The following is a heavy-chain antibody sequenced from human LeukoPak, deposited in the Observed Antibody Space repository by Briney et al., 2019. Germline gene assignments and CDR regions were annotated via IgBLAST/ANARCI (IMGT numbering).Heavy chain of an antibody. D-gene: IGHD3-22*01. J-gene: IGHJ4*02. CDR3: ARDGLWGGYYDSSGPDY. V-gene: IGHV4-38-2*02. Sequence: SETLSLTCTVSGYSISSGYYWGWIRQPPGKGLEWIGSIYHSGSTYYNPSLKSRVTISVDTSKNQFSLKLSSVTAADTAVYYCARDGLWGGYYDSSGPDYWGQGTLVTVSS. CDR2: IYHSGST. CDR1: GYSISSGYY.